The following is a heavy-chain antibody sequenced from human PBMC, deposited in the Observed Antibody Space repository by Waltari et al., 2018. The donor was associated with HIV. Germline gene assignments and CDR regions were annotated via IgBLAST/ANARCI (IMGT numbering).Heavy chain of an antibody. Sequence: EVKLVESGGGLVQPGRSLRLSCAASGFRFDDYAMHWVRQAPGKGREWVSGISWNSGSVGYVESVKGRFTSSRDNAKNSLYLQMNSLRTEDTALYYCVKDTGTVTPFYFDYWGRGAPVTVTS. CDR1: GFRFDDYA. CDR3: VKDTGTVTPFYFDY. D-gene: IGHD6-13*01. CDR2: ISWNSGSV. J-gene: IGHJ4*02. V-gene: IGHV3-9*01.